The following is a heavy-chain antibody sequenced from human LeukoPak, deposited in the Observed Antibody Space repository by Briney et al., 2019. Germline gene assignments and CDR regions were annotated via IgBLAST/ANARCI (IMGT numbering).Heavy chain of an antibody. CDR3: ARENLSGYSSGVGFDY. Sequence: SETLSLTCTVSGGSISSYYWSWIRQPPGKGLEWIGSIYYSGSTYYNPSLKSRVTISVDTSKNQFSLKLSSVTAADTAVYYCARENLSGYSSGVGFDYWGQGTLVTVSS. J-gene: IGHJ4*02. V-gene: IGHV4-59*12. CDR1: GGSISSYY. CDR2: IYYSGST. D-gene: IGHD6-19*01.